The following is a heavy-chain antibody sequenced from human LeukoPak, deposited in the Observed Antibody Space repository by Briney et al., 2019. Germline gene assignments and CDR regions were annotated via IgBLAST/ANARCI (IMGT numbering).Heavy chain of an antibody. Sequence: PGGSLTLSCAASGFTFETYSMTWVRQAPGKGLEWISHISAASHGIYYAASVKGRFTISRDNAKNSLYLQMNSLRAEDTAVYYCARAGIAAAGNAGSLDYWGQGTLVTASS. CDR2: ISAASHGI. CDR3: ARAGIAAAGNAGSLDY. V-gene: IGHV3-48*01. J-gene: IGHJ4*02. CDR1: GFTFETYS. D-gene: IGHD6-13*01.